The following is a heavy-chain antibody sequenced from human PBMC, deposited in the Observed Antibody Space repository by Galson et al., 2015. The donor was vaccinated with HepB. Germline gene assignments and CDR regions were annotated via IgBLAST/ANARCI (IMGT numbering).Heavy chain of an antibody. V-gene: IGHV3-30*18. D-gene: IGHD5/OR15-5a*01. CDR3: SKAVAVSGHSRWFDP. CDR2: ISYDGSSK. CDR1: GFTFSRSG. J-gene: IGHJ5*02. Sequence: FLRLSCAASGFTFSRSGMHWVRQPPGKGLEWVAFISYDGSSKKYADSVKGRFTISRDNSNNTLYLQMTSLRLEDTAVYYCSKAVAVSGHSRWFDPWGQGALVIVSS.